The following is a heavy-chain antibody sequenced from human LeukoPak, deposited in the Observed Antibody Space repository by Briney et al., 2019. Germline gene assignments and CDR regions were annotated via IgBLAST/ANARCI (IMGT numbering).Heavy chain of an antibody. CDR3: ALSGDYDFWSGYAEPYYYYGMDV. D-gene: IGHD3-3*01. J-gene: IGHJ6*02. CDR2: IYTSGST. Sequence: SETLSLTCTVSGGSISSYYWSWIRQPAGKGLEWIGRIYTSGSTNYNPSLKSRVTMSVDTSKNQFSLTLSSVTAADTAVYYCALSGDYDFWSGYAEPYYYYGMDVWGQGTTVTVSS. CDR1: GGSISSYY. V-gene: IGHV4-4*07.